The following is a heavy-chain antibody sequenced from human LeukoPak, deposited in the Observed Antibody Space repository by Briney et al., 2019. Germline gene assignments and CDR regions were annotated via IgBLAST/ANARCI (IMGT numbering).Heavy chain of an antibody. CDR1: GGSFSGYY. V-gene: IGHV4-34*01. Sequence: PSETLSLTCAVYGGSFSGYYWSWIRQPPGKGLEWIGEINHIGSTNYNPSLKSRVTISVDTSNNQFSLKLSSVAAADTAVYSCAAAAEKRGRVQPHCLSNGWSEGRLVTV. D-gene: IGHD6-25*01. CDR3: AAAAEKRGRVQPHCLSNG. CDR2: INHIGST. J-gene: IGHJ4*02.